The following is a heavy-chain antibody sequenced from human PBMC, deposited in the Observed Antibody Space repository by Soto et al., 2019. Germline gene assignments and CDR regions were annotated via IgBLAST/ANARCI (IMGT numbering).Heavy chain of an antibody. V-gene: IGHV3-73*02. D-gene: IGHD5-18*01. Sequence: EVQLVESGGGLVQPGGSLKLSCVASGFTFSDSAMHWVRQASGKGLEWVGRIRSKVNTYATAYAASVKGRFTISRDDSMNTAYLQMNSLKTEDTAVYYCTRRRDWTAMDPLDYWCQGTLVTVSS. J-gene: IGHJ4*02. CDR1: GFTFSDSA. CDR2: IRSKVNTYAT. CDR3: TRRRDWTAMDPLDY.